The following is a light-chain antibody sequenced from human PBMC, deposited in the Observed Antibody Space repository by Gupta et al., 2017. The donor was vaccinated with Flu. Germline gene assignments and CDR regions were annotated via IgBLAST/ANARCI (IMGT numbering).Light chain of an antibody. V-gene: IGLV3-21*02. J-gene: IGLJ3*02. CDR1: NIGSET. CDR2: DDD. Sequence: GQTASIACGGNNIGSETVHWYQQKPGQAPVLVLYDDDFRPSGIPERFSGSNSGTTATLTIRRVEAGDEADYYCQVWDTASDHWLFGAGTTLTVV. CDR3: QVWDTASDHWL.